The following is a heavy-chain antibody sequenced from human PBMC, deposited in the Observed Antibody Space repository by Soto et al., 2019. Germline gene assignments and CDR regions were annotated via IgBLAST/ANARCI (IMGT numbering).Heavy chain of an antibody. V-gene: IGHV4-30-4*01. J-gene: IGHJ6*02. CDR3: ARALIQLWPHYYYGMDV. D-gene: IGHD5-18*01. CDR2: IYYSGTT. Sequence: SETLSLTCTVSGGSISSGDYYWSWIRQPPGKGLEWIGYIYYSGTTYYNPSLKSRVTISVDTSKNQFSLKLSSVTAADTAVYYCARALIQLWPHYYYGMDVWGQGTTVTVSS. CDR1: GGSISSGDYY.